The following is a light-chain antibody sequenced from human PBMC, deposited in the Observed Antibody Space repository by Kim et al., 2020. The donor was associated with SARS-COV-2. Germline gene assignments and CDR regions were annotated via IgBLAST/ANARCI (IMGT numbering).Light chain of an antibody. CDR3: QQSYSTPQT. CDR1: QSISSY. V-gene: IGKV1-39*01. CDR2: AAS. J-gene: IGKJ1*01. Sequence: DIQMTQSPSSLSASVGDRITITCRASQSISSYLNWYQQKPGKAPNLLIYAASSLESGVPSRFSGSGSGTDFTLTISSLQAEDFATYFSQQSYSTPQTFGQGTKVDIK.